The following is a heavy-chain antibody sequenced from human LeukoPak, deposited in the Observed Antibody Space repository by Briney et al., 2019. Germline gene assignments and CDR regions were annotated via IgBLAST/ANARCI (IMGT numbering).Heavy chain of an antibody. CDR2: ISSSGSTI. J-gene: IGHJ6*02. D-gene: IGHD6-13*01. CDR1: GFTFSSYG. V-gene: IGHV3-48*03. CDR3: ARDYQAGSWYDYYYYYGMDV. Sequence: ALTLSCAGSGFTFSSYGMNWVRDAPGAGQEWVSYISSSGSTIYYPDSVKGRFNISRENDKNSLYLQMNSLRAEDTAVYYCARDYQAGSWYDYYYYYGMDVWGQGTTVTVSS.